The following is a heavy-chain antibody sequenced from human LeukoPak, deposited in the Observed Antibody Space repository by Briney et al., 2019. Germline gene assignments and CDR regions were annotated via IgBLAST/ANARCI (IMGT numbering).Heavy chain of an antibody. Sequence: ASVKVSCKASGYTFTIYAIHWVRQAPGQRLEWMGWINAGNGDTEYSQNFQGRVTITRDTSASTAYMELSSLRSEDTSVYYCATISRGIAVDHDAFDVWGQGTMVTVSS. CDR3: ATISRGIAVDHDAFDV. CDR1: GYTFTIYA. D-gene: IGHD6-19*01. V-gene: IGHV1-3*01. J-gene: IGHJ3*01. CDR2: INAGNGDT.